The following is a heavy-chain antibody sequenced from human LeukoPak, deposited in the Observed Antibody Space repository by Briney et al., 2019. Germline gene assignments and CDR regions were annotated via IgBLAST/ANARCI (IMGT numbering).Heavy chain of an antibody. CDR3: ARDPPGTLKYCSGGSCYSFHYGMDV. Sequence: ASVKVSCKASGYTFTSYGISWVRQAPGQGLEWMGWISAYNGNTNYAQKLQGRVTMTTDTSTSTAYMELRSLRSDDTAVYYCARDPPGTLKYCSGGSCYSFHYGMDVWGQGTTVTVSS. CDR2: ISAYNGNT. D-gene: IGHD2-15*01. J-gene: IGHJ6*02. V-gene: IGHV1-18*01. CDR1: GYTFTSYG.